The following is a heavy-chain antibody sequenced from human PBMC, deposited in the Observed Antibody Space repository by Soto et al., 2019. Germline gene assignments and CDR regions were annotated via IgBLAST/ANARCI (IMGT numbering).Heavy chain of an antibody. CDR1: GFSFSRYA. CDR2: ISHDGINK. Sequence: QVRLVESGGGVVQPGRSLRLSCTASGFSFSRYAMYWFRQPPGKGLEWVAVISHDGINKHYADSVKGRVTVSRDNSSHSLDLPLNSLRGEDTAMYYCARDMYSSDYFVKWFDPWGHGTLVTVSS. D-gene: IGHD6-19*01. CDR3: ARDMYSSDYFVKWFDP. J-gene: IGHJ5*02. V-gene: IGHV3-30-3*01.